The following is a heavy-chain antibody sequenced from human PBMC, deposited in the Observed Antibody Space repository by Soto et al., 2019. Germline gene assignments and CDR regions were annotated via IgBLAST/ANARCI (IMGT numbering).Heavy chain of an antibody. V-gene: IGHV4-59*01. D-gene: IGHD3-22*01. CDR1: GGSISSYY. Sequence: SETLSLTCTVSGGSISSYYWSWIRQPPGKGLEWIGYIYYSGSTNYNPSLTSRVTISVDTSKNQFSLKLSSVTAADTAVYYCARGWEYYYDSSGYLLGGYYFDYWGQGTLVTVS. CDR2: IYYSGST. J-gene: IGHJ4*02. CDR3: ARGWEYYYDSSGYLLGGYYFDY.